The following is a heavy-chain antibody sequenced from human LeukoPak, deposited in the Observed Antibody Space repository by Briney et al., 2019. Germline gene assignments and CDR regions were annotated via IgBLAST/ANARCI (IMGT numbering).Heavy chain of an antibody. D-gene: IGHD1-1*01. Sequence: SETLSLTCTVSGGSISSGDYYWSWIRQPPGKGLEWIGYIYYSGSTYYNPSLKSRVTISVDTSKNQFSLKLSSVTAADTAVYYCARGLMDDHHPGGAFDIWGQGTMVTVSS. V-gene: IGHV4-30-4*01. CDR1: GGSISSGDYY. J-gene: IGHJ3*02. CDR2: IYYSGST. CDR3: ARGLMDDHHPGGAFDI.